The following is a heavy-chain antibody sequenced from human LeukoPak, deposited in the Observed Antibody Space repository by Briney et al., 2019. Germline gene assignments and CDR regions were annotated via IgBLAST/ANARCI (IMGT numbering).Heavy chain of an antibody. CDR3: AGDSSGYYFDY. V-gene: IGHV1-69*05. CDR1: GDTFSSYA. D-gene: IGHD3-22*01. J-gene: IGHJ4*02. CDR2: IIPIFGTA. Sequence: SVKVSCKASGDTFSSYAISWVRQAPGQGLEWMGRIIPIFGTANYAQKFQGRVTITTDESTSTAYMELSSLRSEDTAVYYCAGDSSGYYFDYWGQGTLVTVSS.